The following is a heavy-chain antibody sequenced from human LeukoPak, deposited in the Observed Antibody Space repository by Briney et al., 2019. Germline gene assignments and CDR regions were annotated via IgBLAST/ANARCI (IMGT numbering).Heavy chain of an antibody. CDR3: ARGMNDYVWGSYDY. CDR2: IYHSGST. J-gene: IGHJ4*02. CDR1: GYSISSGYY. Sequence: SETLSLTCTVSGYSISSGYYWGWIRQPPGKGLEWIGSIYHSGSTYYNPSLKSRVTISVGTSKNQFSLKLSSVTAADTAVYYCARGMNDYVWGSYDYWGRGTLVTVSS. V-gene: IGHV4-38-2*02. D-gene: IGHD3-16*01.